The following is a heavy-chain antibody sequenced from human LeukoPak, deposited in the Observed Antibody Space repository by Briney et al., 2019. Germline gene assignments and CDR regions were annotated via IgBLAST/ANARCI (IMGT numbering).Heavy chain of an antibody. D-gene: IGHD1-1*01. CDR3: ARHERGAENLDY. V-gene: IGHV4-59*08. J-gene: IGHJ4*02. CDR1: GGSISGYY. CDR2: VSYSGRT. Sequence: KASETLSLTCTVSGGSISGYYWSWIRQPPGKGLECIGYVSYSGRTNHNPSLKSRVTISADTSKNQFSLKLTSVTAADTAVYYCARHERGAENLDYWGQGTLITVSS.